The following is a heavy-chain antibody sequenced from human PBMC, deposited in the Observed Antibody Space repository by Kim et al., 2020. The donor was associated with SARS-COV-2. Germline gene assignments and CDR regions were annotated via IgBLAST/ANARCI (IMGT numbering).Heavy chain of an antibody. D-gene: IGHD2-15*01. V-gene: IGHV3-7*01. J-gene: IGHJ4*02. CDR2: IKEDGSEK. Sequence: GGSLRLSCVASGFTFTTNWMSWVRQAPGKGLEWVAKIKEDGSEKCYASSVEGRFTISRDNAKNSLYLQMNSLSAEDTAVYYCARDRRYSLDYWGQGTLVTVSS. CDR1: GFTFTTNW. CDR3: ARDRRYSLDY.